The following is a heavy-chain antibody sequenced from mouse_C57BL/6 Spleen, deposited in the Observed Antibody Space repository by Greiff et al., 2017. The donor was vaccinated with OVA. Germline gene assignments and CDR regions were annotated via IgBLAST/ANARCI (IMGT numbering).Heavy chain of an antibody. CDR1: GYTFTDYE. Sequence: QVQLQQSGAELVRPGASVTLSCKASGYTFTDYEMHWVKQTPVHGLEWIGAIDPETGGTAYNQKFKGQAILTADKSSSTAYMELRSLTSEDSAVYYCTRWTTVVDEGDYWGQGTTRTVSS. D-gene: IGHD1-1*01. J-gene: IGHJ2*01. CDR3: TRWTTVVDEGDY. CDR2: IDPETGGT. V-gene: IGHV1-15*01.